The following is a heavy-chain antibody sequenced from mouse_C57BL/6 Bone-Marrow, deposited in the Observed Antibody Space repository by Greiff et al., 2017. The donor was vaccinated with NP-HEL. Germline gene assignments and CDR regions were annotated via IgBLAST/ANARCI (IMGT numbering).Heavy chain of an antibody. Sequence: QVQLQQPGAELVKPGASVKLSCKASGYTFTSYWMHWVKQRPGQGLEWIGMIHPNSGSTNYNEKFKSKATLTVDKSSSTAYMQLSSLTSEDSAVYYCASDLYYGSSSYWYFDVWGTGTTVTVSS. CDR2: IHPNSGST. CDR1: GYTFTSYW. J-gene: IGHJ1*03. V-gene: IGHV1-64*01. CDR3: ASDLYYGSSSYWYFDV. D-gene: IGHD1-1*01.